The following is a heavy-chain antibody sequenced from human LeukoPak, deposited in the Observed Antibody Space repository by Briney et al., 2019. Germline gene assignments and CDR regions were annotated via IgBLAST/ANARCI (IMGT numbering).Heavy chain of an antibody. CDR1: GYTFTAYF. J-gene: IGHJ4*02. CDR3: AREGGGSFGG. Sequence: ASVNVSYKPSGYTFTAYFMHWVGQAPGQGLEWVGLINPNSSGTNYAQKVQGRVTMTRDTSISTAYMELSRLRSDDTAVYYCAREGGGSFGGWGQGTLVTVSS. CDR2: INPNSSGT. V-gene: IGHV1-2*02. D-gene: IGHD2-15*01.